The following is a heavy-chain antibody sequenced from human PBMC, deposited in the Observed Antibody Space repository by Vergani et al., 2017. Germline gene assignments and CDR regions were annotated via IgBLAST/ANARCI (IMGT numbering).Heavy chain of an antibody. J-gene: IGHJ3*02. CDR3: AKVGSGSPYAFDI. Sequence: EVQLVESGGGLVQPGRSLRLSCTASGFTFGDYAMSWFRQAPGKGLEWVGFIRSKAYGGTTEYAASVKGRFTISRDDSKSIAYLQMNSLKTEDTAVYYCAKVGSGSPYAFDIWGQGTMVTVSS. D-gene: IGHD3-10*01. V-gene: IGHV3-49*03. CDR2: IRSKAYGGTT. CDR1: GFTFGDYA.